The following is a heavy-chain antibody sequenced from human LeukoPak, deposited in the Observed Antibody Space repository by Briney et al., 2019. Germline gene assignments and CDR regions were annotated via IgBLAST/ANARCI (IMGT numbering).Heavy chain of an antibody. CDR2: IYYSGST. Sequence: PSETLSLTCAVYGGSFSGYYWSWIRQPPGKGLEWIGYIYYSGSTNYNPSLKSRVTISVDTSKNQFSLKLSSVTAADTAVYYCARAGVYYYDSSGYPNYYYYYMDVWGKGTTVTVSS. CDR3: ARAGVYYYDSSGYPNYYYYYMDV. D-gene: IGHD3-22*01. CDR1: GGSFSGYY. V-gene: IGHV4-59*01. J-gene: IGHJ6*03.